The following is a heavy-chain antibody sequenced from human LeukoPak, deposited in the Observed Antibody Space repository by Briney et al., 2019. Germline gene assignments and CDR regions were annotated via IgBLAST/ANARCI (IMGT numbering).Heavy chain of an antibody. Sequence: SETLSLTCAVYGGSFSGYYWSWIRQPPGKGLEWIGEINHSGSTNYNLSLKSRVTISVDTSKNQFSLKLSSVTAADTAVYYCARVGNGFVATIGLDWFDPWGQGTLVTVSS. CDR1: GGSFSGYY. V-gene: IGHV4-34*01. CDR2: INHSGST. D-gene: IGHD5-12*01. CDR3: ARVGNGFVATIGLDWFDP. J-gene: IGHJ5*02.